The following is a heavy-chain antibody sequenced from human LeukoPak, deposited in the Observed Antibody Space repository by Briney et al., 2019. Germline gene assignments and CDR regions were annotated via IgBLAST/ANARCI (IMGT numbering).Heavy chain of an antibody. V-gene: IGHV3-11*01. J-gene: IGHJ4*02. CDR2: ISSSGSTI. Sequence: PGGSLRLSCAASGFTFSDYYMSWIRQAPGKGLEWVSYISSSGSTIYYADSVKGRFTISRDNAKNSLYLQMDSLRAEDTAVYYCASRFGYSYGYPFDYWGQGTLVTVSS. CDR1: GFTFSDYY. CDR3: ASRFGYSYGYPFDY. D-gene: IGHD5-18*01.